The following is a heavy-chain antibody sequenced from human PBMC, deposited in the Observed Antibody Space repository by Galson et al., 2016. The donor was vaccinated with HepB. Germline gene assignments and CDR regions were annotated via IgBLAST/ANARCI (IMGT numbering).Heavy chain of an antibody. CDR1: DDSISSGDSY. J-gene: IGHJ4*02. V-gene: IGHV4-31*03. D-gene: IGHD2-2*01. CDR2: IYYSGST. CDR3: ARASYCSSISCYFDY. Sequence: TLSLTCTVSDDSISSGDSYWGWIRQHPGKGLEWIGYIYYSGSTYYNPSLKSRVSISVDTSDNQFSLKLNSVTAADTAVYYCARASYCSSISCYFDYWGQGALVTVSS.